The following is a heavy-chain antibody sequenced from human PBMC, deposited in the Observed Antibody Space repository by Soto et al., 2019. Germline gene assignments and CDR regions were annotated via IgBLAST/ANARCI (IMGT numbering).Heavy chain of an antibody. Sequence: PGGSLRVSCAASGFTFDDYAMHWVRQAPGKGLEWVSGISWNSGSIGYADSVKGRFTISRDNAKNSLYLQMNSLRAEDTALYYCAKDRGAAAGTGYFQHWGQGTLVTVSS. CDR3: AKDRGAAAGTGYFQH. CDR2: ISWNSGSI. D-gene: IGHD6-13*01. J-gene: IGHJ1*01. V-gene: IGHV3-9*01. CDR1: GFTFDDYA.